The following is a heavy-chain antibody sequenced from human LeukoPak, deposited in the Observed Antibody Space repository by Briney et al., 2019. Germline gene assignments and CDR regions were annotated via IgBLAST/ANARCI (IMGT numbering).Heavy chain of an antibody. Sequence: SQTLSLTCTVSGDSTSSDRYYGGWVRQPPGKGLEWIGNIYYSGSTYYNPSLKSRVTMSVDTSKNQFFLKLNSVTAADTAVYYCARGRPYSGGYHLDYWGQGTLVTVSA. D-gene: IGHD1-26*01. CDR3: ARGRPYSGGYHLDY. CDR2: IYYSGST. V-gene: IGHV4-39*01. J-gene: IGHJ4*02. CDR1: GDSTSSDRYY.